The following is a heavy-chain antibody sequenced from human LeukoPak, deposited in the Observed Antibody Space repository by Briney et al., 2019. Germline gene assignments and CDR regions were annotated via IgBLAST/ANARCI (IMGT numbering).Heavy chain of an antibody. CDR1: GYTLTELS. CDR2: FDPEDGET. V-gene: IGHV1-24*01. Sequence: ASVKVSCKVSGYTLTELSMHWVRQAPGKGLEWMGGFDPEDGETIYAQKFQGRVTMTEDTSTDTAYMELSSLRSEDTAVYYCATALQPPPYYYYYMDVWGKGTTVTVSS. D-gene: IGHD6-13*01. CDR3: ATALQPPPYYYYYMDV. J-gene: IGHJ6*03.